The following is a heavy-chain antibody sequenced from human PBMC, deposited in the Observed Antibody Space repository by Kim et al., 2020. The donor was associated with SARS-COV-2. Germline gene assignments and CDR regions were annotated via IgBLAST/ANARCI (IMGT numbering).Heavy chain of an antibody. CDR3: ASQYDSSGYYSLGYFDY. V-gene: IGHV4-31*03. Sequence: SETLSLTCTVSGGSISSGGYYWSWIRQHPGKGLEWIGYIYYSGSTYYNPSLKSRVTISVDTSKNQFSLKLSSVTAADTAVYYCASQYDSSGYYSLGYFDYWGQGTLVTVSS. J-gene: IGHJ4*02. CDR2: IYYSGST. D-gene: IGHD3-22*01. CDR1: GGSISSGGYY.